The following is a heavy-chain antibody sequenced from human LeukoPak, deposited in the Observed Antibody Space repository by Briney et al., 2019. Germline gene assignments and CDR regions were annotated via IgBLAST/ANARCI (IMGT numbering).Heavy chain of an antibody. CDR1: GDSISSYY. V-gene: IGHV4-4*09. CDR3: ARRGNQFDH. Sequence: KPSETLSLTCTVSGDSISSYYWSWIRQPPGKGLEWIRYIYSSGITNYNPSLKSRVTISTDTSKNQLSLQLTSVTAADTAVYYCARRGNQFDHWGQGTLVTVSS. J-gene: IGHJ4*02. CDR2: IYSSGIT. D-gene: IGHD1-14*01.